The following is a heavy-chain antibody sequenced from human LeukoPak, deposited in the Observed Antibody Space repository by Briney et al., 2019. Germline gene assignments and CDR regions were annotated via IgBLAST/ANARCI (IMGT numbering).Heavy chain of an antibody. CDR2: INQDGNEA. Sequence: GGSLRLSCAVSGFSISRYWMAWVRQAPVKELQWVVNINQDGNEAVYLDSVRGRFTVSRDNAKNSVDLHMYGLRVEDTAVYFCSNGIYDKSYWGRGTLVTVSS. CDR1: GFSISRYW. J-gene: IGHJ4*02. D-gene: IGHD2/OR15-2a*01. CDR3: SNGIYDKSY. V-gene: IGHV3-7*01.